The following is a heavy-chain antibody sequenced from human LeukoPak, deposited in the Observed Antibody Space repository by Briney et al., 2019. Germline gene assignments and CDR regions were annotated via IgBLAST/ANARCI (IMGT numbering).Heavy chain of an antibody. CDR1: GFVFSSYA. Sequence: PGGSLRLSCADSGFVFSSYAMSWVRQAPGKGLEWVSTISGSGGSTYYADSVKSRFTISRDNSNNTLHRQMNRLRGGDTAVYYCAKDYGSGDDAFDIWGQGTMVTVSS. J-gene: IGHJ3*02. D-gene: IGHD3-10*01. CDR2: ISGSGGST. CDR3: AKDYGSGDDAFDI. V-gene: IGHV3-23*01.